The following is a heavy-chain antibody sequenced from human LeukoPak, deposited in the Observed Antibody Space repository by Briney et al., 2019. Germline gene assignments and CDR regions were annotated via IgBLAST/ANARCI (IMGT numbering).Heavy chain of an antibody. V-gene: IGHV1-8*01. D-gene: IGHD3-9*01. J-gene: IGHJ4*02. CDR1: GYTFTSYD. CDR3: ARGSYDILTGWYYFDY. Sequence: ASVKDSCKDSGYTFTSYDINWVRQATGQGLEWMGWMNPNSGNTGYAQKFQGRVTMTRNTSISTAYMELSSLRSEDTAVYYCARGSYDILTGWYYFDYWGQGTLVTVSS. CDR2: MNPNSGNT.